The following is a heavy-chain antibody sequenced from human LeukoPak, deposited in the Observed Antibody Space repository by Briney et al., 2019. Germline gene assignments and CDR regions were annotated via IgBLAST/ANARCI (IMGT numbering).Heavy chain of an antibody. D-gene: IGHD4-11*01. CDR3: ARDKAVTTELTQYFHH. V-gene: IGHV1-18*01. CDR1: GYTFASFG. Sequence: ASVKVCCKASGYTFASFGITWVRQAPGQGLEWMGGINTHNGDTNYAQKLQGRATMTTDTSTSTAYMELRSLTSDDTAVCYCARDKAVTTELTQYFHHWGQGTLVTVSS. J-gene: IGHJ1*01. CDR2: INTHNGDT.